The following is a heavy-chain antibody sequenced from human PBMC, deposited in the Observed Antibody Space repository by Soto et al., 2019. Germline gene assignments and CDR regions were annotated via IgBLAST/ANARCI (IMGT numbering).Heavy chain of an antibody. Sequence: SETLSLTCAVYGGSFSGYYWSWIRQPPGKGLEWIGEINHSGSTNYNPSLKSRVTISVDTSKNQFSLKLSSVTAADTAVYYCARGYCSVGTCYSTCFDYWGQGTLVTVSS. D-gene: IGHD2-15*01. J-gene: IGHJ4*02. CDR3: ARGYCSVGTCYSTCFDY. CDR1: GGSFSGYY. V-gene: IGHV4-34*01. CDR2: INHSGST.